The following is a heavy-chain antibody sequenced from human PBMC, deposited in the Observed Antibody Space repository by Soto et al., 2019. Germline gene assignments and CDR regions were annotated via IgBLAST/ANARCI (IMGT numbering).Heavy chain of an antibody. CDR1: GGSIRSNY. D-gene: IGHD1-26*01. V-gene: IGHV4-4*07. Sequence: LSLTCSVSGGSIRSNYWSWIRQPAGKALEWIGRIYTSGTTNYNPSLKSRATMLVDTSKNQFSLILSSVTAADTAVYYYAREGASGFGMDVWGQGTTVTVSS. CDR2: IYTSGTT. CDR3: AREGASGFGMDV. J-gene: IGHJ6*02.